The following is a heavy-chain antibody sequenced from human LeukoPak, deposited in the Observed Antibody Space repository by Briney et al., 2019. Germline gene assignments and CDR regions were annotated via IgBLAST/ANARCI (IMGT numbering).Heavy chain of an antibody. D-gene: IGHD4/OR15-4a*01. V-gene: IGHV3-21*01. Sequence: KPGGSLRLSCTASGFTFSDYSMNWVRQAPGKGLEWVPSFSRRSRHVYYAGSVKGRFTISRDNAKNSLYLQMNSLRAEDMAVYFCVRDLMGSGATTAYLHHWGQGTLVTVSS. CDR3: VRDLMGSGATTAYLHH. J-gene: IGHJ1*01. CDR1: GFTFSDYS. CDR2: FSRRSRHV.